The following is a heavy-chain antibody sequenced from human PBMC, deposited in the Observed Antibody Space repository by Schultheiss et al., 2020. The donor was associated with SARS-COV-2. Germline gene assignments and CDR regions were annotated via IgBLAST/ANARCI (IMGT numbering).Heavy chain of an antibody. D-gene: IGHD6-6*01. CDR1: GGSISSGGYY. Sequence: SETLSLTCTVSGGSISSGGYYWNWIRQPPGKGLEWIGEINHSGSTNYNPSLKSRVTISVATSKSQFSLKLSSVTAADTAVYYCASCIAARRMLGGYWGQGTLVTVSS. J-gene: IGHJ4*02. CDR3: ASCIAARRMLGGY. V-gene: IGHV4-39*07. CDR2: INHSGST.